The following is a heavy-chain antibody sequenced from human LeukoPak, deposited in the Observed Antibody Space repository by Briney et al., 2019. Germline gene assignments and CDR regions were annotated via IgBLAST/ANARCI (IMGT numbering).Heavy chain of an antibody. CDR3: ARFTTDAMDV. CDR2: IIPIFGTA. V-gene: IGHV1-69*05. J-gene: IGHJ6*04. CDR1: GGSSSSYV. Sequence: GASVKVSCKASGGSSSSYVITWVRQAPGQGLEWMGGIIPIFGTANYAQKFQGRVTITTDESTSTAYMELSSLRSEDTAVYYCARFTTDAMDVWGKGTTVTVSS. D-gene: IGHD3-22*01.